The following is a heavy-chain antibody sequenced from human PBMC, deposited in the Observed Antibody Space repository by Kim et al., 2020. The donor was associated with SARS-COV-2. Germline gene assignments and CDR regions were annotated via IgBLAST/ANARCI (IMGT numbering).Heavy chain of an antibody. CDR3: ARDPPRGNGYDLDY. D-gene: IGHD5-12*01. Sequence: GGSLRLSCAASGFSISTYWMHWVRQAPGKGLVWVSLITSDGSSTSYADSVKGRFTISRDTAKNTLFLQMNSLRAEDTAVYYCARDPPRGNGYDLDYWGQGTLVTVSS. CDR1: GFSISTYW. V-gene: IGHV3-74*01. CDR2: ITSDGSST. J-gene: IGHJ4*02.